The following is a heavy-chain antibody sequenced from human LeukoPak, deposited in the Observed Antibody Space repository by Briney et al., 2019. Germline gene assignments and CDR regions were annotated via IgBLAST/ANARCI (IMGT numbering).Heavy chain of an antibody. CDR3: ATFSYDNHFDH. CDR2: VKVDGSES. V-gene: IGHV3-7*01. D-gene: IGHD3-9*01. Sequence: GGSLRLSCEASGFTFSTDWMSWVRQAPGKGQERVSNVKVDGSESYYGDSVKGRFTISRDNVKNSLYLQMNSLRVADTVGYYCATFSYDNHFDHWGQGTLVTASS. CDR1: GFTFSTDW. J-gene: IGHJ4*02.